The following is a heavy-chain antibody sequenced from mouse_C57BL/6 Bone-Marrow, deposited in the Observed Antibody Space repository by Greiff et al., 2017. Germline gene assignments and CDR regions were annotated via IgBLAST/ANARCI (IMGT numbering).Heavy chain of an antibody. Sequence: EVKLVESGGGLVKPGGSLKLSCAASGFTFSDSGMHWVRQAPEKGLEWVAYISSGGSTIYYEATVKGRFTISRDNAKNTLFLQMTSLRSEDKAMYYCARPGYYGLDYWGQGTTLTVSA. D-gene: IGHD1-1*01. V-gene: IGHV5-17*01. CDR2: ISSGGSTI. J-gene: IGHJ2*01. CDR3: ARPGYYGLDY. CDR1: GFTFSDSG.